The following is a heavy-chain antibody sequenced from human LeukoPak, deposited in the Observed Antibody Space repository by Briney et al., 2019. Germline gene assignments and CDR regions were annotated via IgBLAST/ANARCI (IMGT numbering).Heavy chain of an antibody. D-gene: IGHD2-21*02. J-gene: IGHJ3*02. CDR2: IYSGGGT. V-gene: IGHV3-53*04. CDR1: GFTVSSNY. Sequence: GGSLRLSCAASGFTVSSNYMSWVRQAPGKGLEWVSVIYSGGGTCYADSVKGRFTISRHNSKNTLYLQMNSLRAEDTAVYYCAREGRLSDDAFDIWGQGTMVTVSS. CDR3: AREGRLSDDAFDI.